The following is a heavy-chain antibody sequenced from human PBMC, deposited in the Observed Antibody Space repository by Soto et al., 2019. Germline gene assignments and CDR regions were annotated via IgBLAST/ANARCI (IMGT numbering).Heavy chain of an antibody. CDR1: GYTFTSYG. V-gene: IGHV1-18*04. CDR2: ISAYNGNT. J-gene: IGHJ4*02. Sequence: QVQLVQSGAEVKKPGASXKVSCXASGYTFTSYGISXVXXXXXQGLEWMGWISAYNGNTNYAQKLQGRVTMTTDTSTSTAYXELXXLXSXXXAXXXXXXXXXXXTXYWGQGTLVTVSS. CDR3: XXXXXXXTXY.